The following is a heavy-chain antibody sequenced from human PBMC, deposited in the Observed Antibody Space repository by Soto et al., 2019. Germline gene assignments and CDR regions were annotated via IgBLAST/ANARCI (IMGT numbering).Heavy chain of an antibody. CDR3: ARGSSRWDY. J-gene: IGHJ4*02. CDR1: GDSITKSTYY. D-gene: IGHD6-13*01. V-gene: IGHV4-39*07. CDR2: IYSGGRN. Sequence: SETLSLTCTVSGDSITKSTYYWAWVRQTPGKGPEWIGSIYSGGRNNYNPSLKSRVTMSVDTSKNQFSLRLSSVTAADTAMYYCARGSSRWDYWGQGTLVTVS.